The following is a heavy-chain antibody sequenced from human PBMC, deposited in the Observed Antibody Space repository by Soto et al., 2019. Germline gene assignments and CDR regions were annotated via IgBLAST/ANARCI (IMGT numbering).Heavy chain of an antibody. V-gene: IGHV4-34*01. CDR1: GGSSSGYY. D-gene: IGHD3-10*01. Sequence: AETRSVAWAGYGGSSSGYYRIWIRQPPGKGLEWIGEINHSGSTNYNPSLKSRVTISVDTSKNQFSLKLSSVTAADTAVYYCARRRYYGSGSYYMNWFDPWGQGTLVTVS. J-gene: IGHJ5*02. CDR3: ARRRYYGSGSYYMNWFDP. CDR2: INHSGST.